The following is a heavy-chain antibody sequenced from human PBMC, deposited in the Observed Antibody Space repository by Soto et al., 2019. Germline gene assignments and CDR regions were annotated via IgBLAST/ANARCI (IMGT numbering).Heavy chain of an antibody. D-gene: IGHD5-18*01. V-gene: IGHV1-3*04. J-gene: IGHJ4*02. CDR2: INTGNGNT. CDR3: AKLGGGYIFGPYLDF. CDR1: GYTFTLYT. Sequence: QVQIVQSGAEVKKPGASVKVSCKTSGYTFTLYTIHWVRQAPGQRLEWMGWINTGNGNTKFSQRFQGRVTMSSDTSASTAYMELSSLTSGDTAVYYCAKLGGGYIFGPYLDFWGQGTLVTVSS.